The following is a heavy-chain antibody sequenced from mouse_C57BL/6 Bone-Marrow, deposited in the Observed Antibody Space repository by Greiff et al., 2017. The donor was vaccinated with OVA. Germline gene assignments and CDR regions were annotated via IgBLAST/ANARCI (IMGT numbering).Heavy chain of an antibody. CDR1: GYSFTGYY. J-gene: IGHJ3*01. Sequence: EVKLQESGPELVKPGASVKISCKASGYSFTGYYMNWVKQSPEKSLEWIGEINPSTGGTTYNQKFKAKATLTVDKSSSTAYMQLKSLTSEDSAVYYCARSGYYGSSYGFAYWGQGTLVTVSA. D-gene: IGHD1-1*01. CDR2: INPSTGGT. V-gene: IGHV1-42*01. CDR3: ARSGYYGSSYGFAY.